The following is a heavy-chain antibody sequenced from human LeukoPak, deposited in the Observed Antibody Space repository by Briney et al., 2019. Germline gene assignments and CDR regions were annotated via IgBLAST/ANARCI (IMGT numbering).Heavy chain of an antibody. Sequence: GGSLRLSCAASGFTFSSYWMSWVRQAPGKGLEWVSSISSSSSYIYYADSVKGRFTISRDNAKNSLYLQMNSLRAEDTAVYYCAREVGYYYDSSGYYLEGDYFDYWGQGTLVTVSS. CDR1: GFTFSSYW. CDR2: ISSSSSYI. CDR3: AREVGYYYDSSGYYLEGDYFDY. J-gene: IGHJ4*02. D-gene: IGHD3-22*01. V-gene: IGHV3-21*01.